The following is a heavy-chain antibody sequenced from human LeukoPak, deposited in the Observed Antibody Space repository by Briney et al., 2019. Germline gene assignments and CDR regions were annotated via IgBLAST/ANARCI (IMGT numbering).Heavy chain of an antibody. J-gene: IGHJ3*02. CDR1: GFTFSSYE. D-gene: IGHD3-22*01. Sequence: PGGSLRLSCAASGFTFSSYEMNWVRQAPGKGLEWVSYISRSGSTIYYADSVKGRFTISRDNAKNSLYLQMNSLRAEDTAVYYCARDRPYYYDSSGYYYVNDAFDIWGQGTMVTVSS. V-gene: IGHV3-48*03. CDR2: ISRSGSTI. CDR3: ARDRPYYYDSSGYYYVNDAFDI.